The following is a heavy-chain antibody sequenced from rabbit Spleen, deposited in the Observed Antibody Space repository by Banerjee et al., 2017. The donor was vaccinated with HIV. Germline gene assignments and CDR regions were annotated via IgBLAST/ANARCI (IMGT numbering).Heavy chain of an antibody. CDR1: GFSFSSSYY. CDR2: IDAGSSGFT. CDR3: ARDTASSFSSYGMDL. D-gene: IGHD8-1*01. V-gene: IGHV1S40*01. Sequence: QSLQESGGGLVQPGGSLTLTCTASGFSFSSSYYMSWFRQAPGKGLEWIACIDAGSSGFTYFATWAKGRFTISKTSSTTVTLQMTRLTAADTATYFCARDTASSFSSYGMDLWGPGTLVTVS. J-gene: IGHJ6*01.